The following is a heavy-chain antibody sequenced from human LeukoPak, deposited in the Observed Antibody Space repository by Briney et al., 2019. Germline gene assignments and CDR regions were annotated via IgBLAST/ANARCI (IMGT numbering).Heavy chain of an antibody. CDR2: TIPIFGTA. V-gene: IGHV1-69*01. J-gene: IGHJ6*03. D-gene: IGHD3-3*01. CDR3: AREGLWSGYNYYYYYMDV. Sequence: SVKVSCKASGGTFSSYAISWVRQAPGQGLEWMGGTIPIFGTANYAQKFQGRVTITADESTSTAYMELSSLRSEDTAVYYCAREGLWSGYNYYYYYMDVWGKGTTVTVSS. CDR1: GGTFSSYA.